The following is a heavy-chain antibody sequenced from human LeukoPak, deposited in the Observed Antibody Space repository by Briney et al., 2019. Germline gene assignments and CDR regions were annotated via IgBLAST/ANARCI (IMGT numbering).Heavy chain of an antibody. CDR3: AREIYDSSGYYLLDY. Sequence: HPGGSPRPSCAASGFTFRSYSMNWVRQAPGKGLEWVSYISSSNVNIYYADSVKGRFTISRDNAKNSLYLQMNSLRDEDTAVYYCAREIYDSSGYYLLDYWGQGTLVTVSS. CDR1: GFTFRSYS. D-gene: IGHD3-22*01. J-gene: IGHJ4*02. CDR2: ISSSNVNI. V-gene: IGHV3-48*02.